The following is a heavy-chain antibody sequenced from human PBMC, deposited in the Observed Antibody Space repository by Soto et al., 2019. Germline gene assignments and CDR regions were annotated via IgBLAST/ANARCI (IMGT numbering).Heavy chain of an antibody. CDR1: GLTCNNYS. V-gene: IGHV3-23*01. CDR3: AELYCGGDCYPYYFDY. J-gene: IGHJ4*02. D-gene: IGHD2-21*02. Sequence: GVNRSLYCVGSGLTCNNYSMIWVGQAPKKGLEWVSGISGSGGSTYYADSVKGRFTISRDNSKNTLYLQMNSLRAEDTAVYYCAELYCGGDCYPYYFDYCGQGTLVTVSS. CDR2: ISGSGGST.